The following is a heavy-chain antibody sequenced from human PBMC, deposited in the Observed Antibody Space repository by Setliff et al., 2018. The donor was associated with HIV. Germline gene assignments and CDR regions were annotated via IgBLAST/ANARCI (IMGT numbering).Heavy chain of an antibody. J-gene: IGHJ6*02. CDR2: IYTGGRT. CDR1: DDSISSNY. CDR3: ARARYIVIRGDAGMDV. Sequence: PSETLSLTCTVSDDSISSNYWSWIRQSAGKGLEWVGRIYTGGRTNYNPSLKSRVTISVDTSKNQVSLKLSSVTASDTAVYYCARARYIVIRGDAGMDVWGPGTTVTVSS. D-gene: IGHD3-10*01. V-gene: IGHV4-4*07.